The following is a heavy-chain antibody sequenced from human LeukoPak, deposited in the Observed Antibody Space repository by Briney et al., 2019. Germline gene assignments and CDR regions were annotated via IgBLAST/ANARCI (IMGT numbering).Heavy chain of an antibody. CDR1: GFIFSSYW. CDR2: IKEDGSEK. Sequence: SLRLSCAASGFIFSSYWMSWVRQAPGKGLEWVANIKEDGSEKKYVDSVKGRFTISRDNAKNSVYLQMNSLRAEDTAVYYCAREHDYGDYVDYWGQGTLVTVSS. V-gene: IGHV3-7*01. D-gene: IGHD4-17*01. J-gene: IGHJ4*02. CDR3: AREHDYGDYVDY.